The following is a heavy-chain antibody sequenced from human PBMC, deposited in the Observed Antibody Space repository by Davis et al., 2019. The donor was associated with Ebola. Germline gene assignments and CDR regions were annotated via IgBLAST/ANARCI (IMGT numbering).Heavy chain of an antibody. V-gene: IGHV1-69*13. D-gene: IGHD4-11*01. CDR3: ASLPRELQSTGYYYYMDV. J-gene: IGHJ6*03. CDR2: IIPIFGTA. Sequence: SVKVSCKASGGTFSSYAISWVRQAPGQGLEWMGGIIPIFGTANYAQKFQGRVTITADESTSTAYMELSSLRSEDTAVYYCASLPRELQSTGYYYYMDVWGKGTTVTVSS. CDR1: GGTFSSYA.